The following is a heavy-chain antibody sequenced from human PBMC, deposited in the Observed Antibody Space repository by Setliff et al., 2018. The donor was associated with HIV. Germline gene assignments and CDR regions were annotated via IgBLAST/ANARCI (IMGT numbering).Heavy chain of an antibody. Sequence: ASVKVSRKASGYTFTSYYMHWVRQAPGQGLEWMGIINPSGGSTSYAQKFQGRVTITTDESTSTAYMELSSLRSEDTAVYYCAREYCGGDCYSFTYHYYYMDVWGKGTTVTVSS. J-gene: IGHJ6*03. CDR2: INPSGGST. V-gene: IGHV1-46*01. CDR1: GYTFTSYY. D-gene: IGHD2-21*02. CDR3: AREYCGGDCYSFTYHYYYMDV.